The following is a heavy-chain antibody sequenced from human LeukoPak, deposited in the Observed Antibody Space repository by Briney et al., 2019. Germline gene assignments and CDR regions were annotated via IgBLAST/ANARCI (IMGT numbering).Heavy chain of an antibody. V-gene: IGHV1-2*02. CDR1: GYTFTGYS. J-gene: IGHJ4*02. CDR2: INPNSGGT. Sequence: GASVKVSCKASGYTFTGYSMHWVRQAPGQGLEWMGWINPNSGGTNYAQKFQGRVTMTRDTSISTAYMELSRLRSDDTAVYYCARVPYDFWSGYSFDYWGQGTLVTVSS. D-gene: IGHD3-3*01. CDR3: ARVPYDFWSGYSFDY.